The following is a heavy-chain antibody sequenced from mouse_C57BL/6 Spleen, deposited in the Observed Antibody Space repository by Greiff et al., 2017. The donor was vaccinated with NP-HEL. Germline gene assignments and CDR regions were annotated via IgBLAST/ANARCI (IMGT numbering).Heavy chain of an antibody. CDR2: ISNGGGST. Sequence: EVHLVESGGGLVQPGGSLKLSCAASGFTFSDYYMYWVRQTPEKRLEWVAYISNGGGSTYYPDTVKGRFTISRDNAKNTLYLQMSRLKSEDTAMYYCARHDYGSSYGDYYAMDYWGQGTSVTVSS. V-gene: IGHV5-12*01. D-gene: IGHD1-1*01. CDR3: ARHDYGSSYGDYYAMDY. CDR1: GFTFSDYY. J-gene: IGHJ4*01.